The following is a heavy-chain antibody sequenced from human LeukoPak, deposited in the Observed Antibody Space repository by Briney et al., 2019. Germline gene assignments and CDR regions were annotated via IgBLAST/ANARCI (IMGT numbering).Heavy chain of an antibody. CDR3: ARHKAAAGIFDY. D-gene: IGHD6-13*01. J-gene: IGHJ4*02. CDR2: IYTSGST. Sequence: KSSETLSLTCTVSGGSISSYYWSWIRQPPGKGLEWIGYIYTSGSTNYNSSLKSRVTISVDTSKNQFSLKLSSVTAADTAVYYCARHKAAAGIFDYWGQGTLVTVSS. V-gene: IGHV4-4*09. CDR1: GGSISSYY.